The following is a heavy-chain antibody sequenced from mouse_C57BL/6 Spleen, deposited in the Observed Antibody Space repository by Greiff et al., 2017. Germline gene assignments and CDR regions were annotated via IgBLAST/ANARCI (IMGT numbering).Heavy chain of an antibody. V-gene: IGHV1-53*01. CDR1: GYTFTSHW. Sequence: QVQLQQPGTELVKPGAPVKLSCKASGYTFTSHWMHWVKQRPGQGLEWIGNINPSNGGTNYNEEFKGKATLTVDKSSSTAYMQLSSLTSEYSAVYYCARELGGRNYLDYWGQGTTLTVSS. D-gene: IGHD1-1*01. J-gene: IGHJ2*01. CDR2: INPSNGGT. CDR3: ARELGGRNYLDY.